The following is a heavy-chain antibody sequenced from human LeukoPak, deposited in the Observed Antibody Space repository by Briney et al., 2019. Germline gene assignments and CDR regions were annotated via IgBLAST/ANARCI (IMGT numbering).Heavy chain of an antibody. J-gene: IGHJ3*02. V-gene: IGHV1-2*02. Sequence: ASVKVSCKASGYTFTGYYMHWVRQAPGQGLEWMGWINPNSGGTNYAQKFQGRVTMTRDTSISTAYMELSRLRSDDTAVYYCARGRSSWPKDAFDIWGQGTMVTVSS. CDR3: ARGRSSWPKDAFDI. CDR1: GYTFTGYY. CDR2: INPNSGGT. D-gene: IGHD6-13*01.